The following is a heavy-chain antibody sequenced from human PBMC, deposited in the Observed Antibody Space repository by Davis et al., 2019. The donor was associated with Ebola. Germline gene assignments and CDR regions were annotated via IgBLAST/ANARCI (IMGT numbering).Heavy chain of an antibody. Sequence: GESLKISCAASGFTFSSYWMSWVRQAPGKGLEWVANIKQDGSEKYYVDSVKGRFTISRDNAKNSLYLQMNSLLAEDTAVYYCAREEGSGSRDIYYYYYGMDVWGQGTTVTVSS. CDR1: GFTFSSYW. J-gene: IGHJ6*02. D-gene: IGHD3-10*01. CDR2: IKQDGSEK. CDR3: AREEGSGSRDIYYYYYGMDV. V-gene: IGHV3-7*01.